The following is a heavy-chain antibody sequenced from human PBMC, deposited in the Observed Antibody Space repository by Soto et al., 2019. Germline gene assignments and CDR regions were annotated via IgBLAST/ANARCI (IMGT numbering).Heavy chain of an antibody. CDR3: VKDLLPPTVLMVYASYDY. J-gene: IGHJ4*02. CDR1: GFAFSSFG. CDR2: ISGSDAST. D-gene: IGHD2-8*01. V-gene: IGHV3-23*01. Sequence: GGSLRLSCAGSGFAFSSFGMGWVRQAPGKGLEWVSAISGSDASTYYADSVKGRFTISRDNSKNTLYLQMNSLRAEDTAVYYCVKDLLPPTVLMVYASYDYWGQGTPVIVSS.